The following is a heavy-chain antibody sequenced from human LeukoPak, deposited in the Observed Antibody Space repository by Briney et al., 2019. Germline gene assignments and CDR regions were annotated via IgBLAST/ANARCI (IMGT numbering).Heavy chain of an antibody. J-gene: IGHJ6*03. Sequence: GASVKVSCKASGYTFTSYGISWVRQAPGQGLEWMGWISAYNGNTNYAQKLQGRVTMTTDTSTSTAYMELRSLRSDDTAVYYCARVLERPRGHYYYYMDVWGKGTTVTVSS. CDR1: GYTFTSYG. CDR2: ISAYNGNT. CDR3: ARVLERPRGHYYYYMDV. D-gene: IGHD1-1*01. V-gene: IGHV1-18*01.